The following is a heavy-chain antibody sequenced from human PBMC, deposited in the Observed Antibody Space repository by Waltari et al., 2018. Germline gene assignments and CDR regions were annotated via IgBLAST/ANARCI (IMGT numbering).Heavy chain of an antibody. CDR2: INPNSGDT. CDR3: AKARRFGVVDY. V-gene: IGHV1-2*02. J-gene: IGHJ4*02. D-gene: IGHD3-3*01. CDR1: GYTFTGYY. Sequence: QVQLVQSGAEVKKPGASVKVSCKASGYTFTGYYMHWVRQAPGQGLEWMGWINPNSGDTNYAQKFQGRVTMTRDTSISTAYMELSRLRSDDTAVYYCAKARRFGVVDYWGQGTLVTVSS.